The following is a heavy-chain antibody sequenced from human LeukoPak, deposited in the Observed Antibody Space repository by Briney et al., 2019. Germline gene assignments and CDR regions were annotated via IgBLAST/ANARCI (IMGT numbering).Heavy chain of an antibody. V-gene: IGHV4-59*08. CDR1: GASMSSNY. CDR3: ARALLGEFPNYFDY. J-gene: IGHJ4*02. CDR2: ISYGGRT. D-gene: IGHD1-26*01. Sequence: SETLSLTCNVSGASMSSNYWSWIRQPPGKGLEWIGYISYGGRTNYNPSLQSRVTISVDTSKTQFSLNLASVTAADTAVYYCARALLGEFPNYFDYWGQGSLVTVSS.